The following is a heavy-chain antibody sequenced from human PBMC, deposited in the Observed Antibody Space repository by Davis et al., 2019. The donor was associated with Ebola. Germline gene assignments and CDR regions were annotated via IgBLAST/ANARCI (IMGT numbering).Heavy chain of an antibody. V-gene: IGHV4-59*01. CDR1: GGSISSYY. CDR2: IYYSGST. CDR3: ARDSGEWLRSHYYYYGMDV. Sequence: MPSETLSLTCTVSGGSISSYYWSWIRQPPGKGLEWIGYIYYSGSTNYNPSLKSRVTISVDTSKNQFSLKLSSVTAADTAVYYCARDSGEWLRSHYYYYGMDVWGQGTTVTVSS. D-gene: IGHD5-12*01. J-gene: IGHJ6*02.